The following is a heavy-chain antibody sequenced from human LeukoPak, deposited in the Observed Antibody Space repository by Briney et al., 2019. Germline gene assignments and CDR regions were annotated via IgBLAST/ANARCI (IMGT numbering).Heavy chain of an antibody. J-gene: IGHJ3*02. CDR1: GGSISSGAFY. Sequence: SETLSLACSVSGGSISSGAFYWSWIRQPAGKGLEWIGRSYSSGSTKYAPSLQSRVTILLDAAKNQFSLKLSSVTAADTAMYYCARGARMQFNAFDIWGQGTMVTVSS. D-gene: IGHD1-14*01. V-gene: IGHV4-61*02. CDR2: SYSSGST. CDR3: ARGARMQFNAFDI.